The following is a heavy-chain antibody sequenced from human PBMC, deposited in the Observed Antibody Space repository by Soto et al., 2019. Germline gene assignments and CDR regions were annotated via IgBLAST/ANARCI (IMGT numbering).Heavy chain of an antibody. J-gene: IGHJ6*02. CDR1: GGSISSYY. Sequence: PSETLSLTCTVSGGSISSYYWSWIRQPAGKGLEWIGRIYTSGSTNYSPSLKSRVTMSVDTSKNQFSLKLSSVTAADTAVYYCARGYGSGSYYNVFYYYYGMDVWGQGTTVTVSS. CDR2: IYTSGST. CDR3: ARGYGSGSYYNVFYYYYGMDV. V-gene: IGHV4-4*07. D-gene: IGHD3-10*01.